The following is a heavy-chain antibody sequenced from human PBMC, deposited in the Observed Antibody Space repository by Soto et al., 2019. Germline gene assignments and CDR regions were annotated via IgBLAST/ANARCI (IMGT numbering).Heavy chain of an antibody. J-gene: IGHJ4*01. Sequence: QVQLVQSGAEVKKPGASVKVSCKASGYTFTSWDVYWVRQAAGQGLGWMGYMNPRSGNTGYEQKFQGRVTMTRDTSIGTAYMELSSLTSADTAVYYCTASSWTGAGLDFWGQGTPVTVSS. D-gene: IGHD6-13*01. CDR1: GYTFTSWD. CDR2: MNPRSGNT. V-gene: IGHV1-8*01. CDR3: TASSWTGAGLDF.